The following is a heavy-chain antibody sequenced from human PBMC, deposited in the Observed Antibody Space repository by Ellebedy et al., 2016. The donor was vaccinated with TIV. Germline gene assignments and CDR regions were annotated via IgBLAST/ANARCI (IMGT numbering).Heavy chain of an antibody. CDR3: ARDYLSGSYYNYYYYGMDG. J-gene: IGHJ6*02. D-gene: IGHD1-26*01. Sequence: GESLKISXAASGFTFSSYGMHWVRQAPGKGLVWVSRINSDGSSTSYADSVKGRFTISRDNAKNTLYLQMNSLRAEDTAVYYCARDYLSGSYYNYYYYGMDGWGQGTTVTVSS. CDR1: GFTFSSYG. V-gene: IGHV3-74*01. CDR2: INSDGSST.